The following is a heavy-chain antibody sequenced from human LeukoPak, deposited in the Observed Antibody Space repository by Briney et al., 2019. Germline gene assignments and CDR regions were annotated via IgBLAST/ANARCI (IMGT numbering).Heavy chain of an antibody. CDR2: IKQDGSEK. V-gene: IGHV3-7*04. Sequence: GGSLRLSCAASGCTFSNYWMSWVRQAPGKGLEWVANIKQDGSEKYYVDSVKGRFTISRDNAKNSLYLQMNSLRAEDTAVYYCARDRALFDPWGQGTLVTVSS. J-gene: IGHJ5*02. D-gene: IGHD3-10*01. CDR3: ARDRALFDP. CDR1: GCTFSNYW.